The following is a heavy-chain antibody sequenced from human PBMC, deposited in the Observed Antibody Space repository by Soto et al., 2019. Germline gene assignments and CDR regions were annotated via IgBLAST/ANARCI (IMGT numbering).Heavy chain of an antibody. CDR3: ARGFSGGYYDSGGSVFFDY. CDR2: ISYDGSNK. CDR1: GFTFSSYA. V-gene: IGHV3-30-3*01. Sequence: QVQLVESGGGVVQPGRSLRLSCAASGFTFSSYAMHWVRQAPGKGLEWVAVISYDGSNKYYADSVKGRFTISRDNSKNTLYLQMNSLRAEDTAVYYCARGFSGGYYDSGGSVFFDYWGQGTLVTVSS. D-gene: IGHD3-22*01. J-gene: IGHJ4*02.